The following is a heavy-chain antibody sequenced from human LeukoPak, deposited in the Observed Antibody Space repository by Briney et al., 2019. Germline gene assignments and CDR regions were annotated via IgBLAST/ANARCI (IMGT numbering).Heavy chain of an antibody. CDR2: ISYDGSTK. Sequence: GGSLRLSCAASGFTFSSYAMHWVRQAPGKGLEWVAVISYDGSTKYYADSVKGRFTISRDNSKNTLYLQMNSLRAEDTAVYYCARTGNYYYYMDVWGKGTTVTVSS. CDR1: GFTFSSYA. J-gene: IGHJ6*03. V-gene: IGHV3-30*04. D-gene: IGHD3-10*01. CDR3: ARTGNYYYYMDV.